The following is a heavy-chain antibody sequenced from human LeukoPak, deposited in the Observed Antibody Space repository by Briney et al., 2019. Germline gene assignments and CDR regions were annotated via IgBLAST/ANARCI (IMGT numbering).Heavy chain of an antibody. D-gene: IGHD6-6*01. CDR3: ARDASSSSAIRY. Sequence: SETLSLTCAVYGGSFSGYYWSWIRQPPGKGLEWIGEINHSGSTNYNTSLKSRVTISVDTSKNQFSLKLSSVTAADTAVYYCARDASSSSAIRYWGQGTLVTVSS. V-gene: IGHV4-34*01. CDR1: GGSFSGYY. CDR2: INHSGST. J-gene: IGHJ4*02.